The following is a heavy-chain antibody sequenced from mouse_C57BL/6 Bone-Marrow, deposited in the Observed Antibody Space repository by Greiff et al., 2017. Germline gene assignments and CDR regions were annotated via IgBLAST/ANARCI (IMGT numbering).Heavy chain of an antibody. CDR2: SRNKANDYTT. V-gene: IGHV7-1*01. CDR3: AREAWDWYFDV. CDR1: GFTFSDFY. J-gene: IGHJ1*03. Sequence: EVKVVESGGGLVQSGRSLRLSCATSGFTFSDFYMEWVRQAPGKGLEWIAASRNKANDYTTEYSASVKGRFIVSRDTSQSILYLQMNALRAEDTSIYYCAREAWDWYFDVWGTGTTVTVSS.